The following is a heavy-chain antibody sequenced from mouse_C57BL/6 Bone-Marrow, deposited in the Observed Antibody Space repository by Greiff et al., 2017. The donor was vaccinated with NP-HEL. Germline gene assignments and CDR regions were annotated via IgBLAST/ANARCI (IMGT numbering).Heavy chain of an antibody. CDR3: AGDLYWGYAMDY. CDR1: GFTFSSYA. J-gene: IGHJ4*01. Sequence: EVMLVESGGGLVKPGGSLKLSCAASGFTFSSYAMSWVRQTPEKRLEWVATISDGGSYTYYPDNVKGRFTISRDNAKNNLYLQMSHLKSEDTAMYYCAGDLYWGYAMDYWGQGTSVTVSS. CDR2: ISDGGSYT. V-gene: IGHV5-4*01. D-gene: IGHD2-1*01.